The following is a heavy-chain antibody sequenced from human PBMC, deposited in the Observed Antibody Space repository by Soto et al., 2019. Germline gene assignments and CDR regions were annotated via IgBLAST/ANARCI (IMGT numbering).Heavy chain of an antibody. V-gene: IGHV3-23*01. J-gene: IGHJ4*02. CDR3: AKTPGIVGATSSFDF. D-gene: IGHD1-26*01. CDR1: GFTFSSYA. CDR2: IRASGSST. Sequence: GGSLRLSCAASGFTFSSYAMSWVRRAPGKGLEWVSVIRASGSSTYYADSVKGRFTISRDNSKNTLYLQMNSLRAEDTAVYYCAKTPGIVGATSSFDFWGQGTLVTVSS.